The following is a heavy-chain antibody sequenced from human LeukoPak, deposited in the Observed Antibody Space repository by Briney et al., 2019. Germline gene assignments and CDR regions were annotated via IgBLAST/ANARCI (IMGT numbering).Heavy chain of an antibody. CDR1: GFTFSDHY. Sequence: GGSLRLSCAASGFTFSDHYMDWVRQAPGKGLEWVGRTANRAYRYTTEYAASVRGRFSISRVDSENSLYLQMNSLNTEDTAVYYCARVRCRNWVVDHWGQGTLVTVSS. D-gene: IGHD1-1*01. V-gene: IGHV3-72*01. CDR3: ARVRCRNWVVDH. J-gene: IGHJ4*02. CDR2: TANRAYRYTT.